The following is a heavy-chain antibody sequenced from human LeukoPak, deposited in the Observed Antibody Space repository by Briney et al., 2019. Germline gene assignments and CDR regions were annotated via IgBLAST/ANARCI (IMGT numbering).Heavy chain of an antibody. J-gene: IGHJ5*02. CDR2: ISYDGSNK. Sequence: GGSLRLSCAASGFTFSSYSMNWVRQAPGKGLEWVAVISYDGSNKYYADSVKGRFTISRDNSKNTLYLQMNSLRAEDTAVYYCARGGEKAIAAAGTVDPWGQGTLVTVSS. CDR1: GFTFSSYS. D-gene: IGHD6-13*01. CDR3: ARGGEKAIAAAGTVDP. V-gene: IGHV3-30*03.